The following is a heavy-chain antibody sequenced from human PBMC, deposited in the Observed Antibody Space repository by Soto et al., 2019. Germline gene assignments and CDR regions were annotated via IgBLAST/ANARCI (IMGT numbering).Heavy chain of an antibody. CDR2: ISSNGVGT. Sequence: PGGSLRLSCAASGFTLSGYAMDWVRQAPGKGLEYVSGISSNGVGTYYANSVQGRFTISRDNSKNTVYLQMGSLRPEDMAVYYCARRARPDFYYMDGWGKGTTVTVS. CDR3: ARRARPDFYYMDG. J-gene: IGHJ6*03. V-gene: IGHV3-64*01. CDR1: GFTLSGYA. D-gene: IGHD6-6*01.